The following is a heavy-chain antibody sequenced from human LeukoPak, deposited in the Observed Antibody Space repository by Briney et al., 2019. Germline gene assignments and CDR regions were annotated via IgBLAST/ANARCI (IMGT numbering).Heavy chain of an antibody. V-gene: IGHV1-18*01. CDR1: GYTFTSYG. J-gene: IGHJ5*02. Sequence: ASVKVSCKASGYTFTSYGISWVRQAPGQGLEWMGRISAYNGNTDYAQKLQGRVTMTTDTSTSTAYMELRSLRSDDTAVYYCARDGIGPGWFDPWGQGTLVTVSS. CDR2: ISAYNGNT. CDR3: ARDGIGPGWFDP. D-gene: IGHD2-21*01.